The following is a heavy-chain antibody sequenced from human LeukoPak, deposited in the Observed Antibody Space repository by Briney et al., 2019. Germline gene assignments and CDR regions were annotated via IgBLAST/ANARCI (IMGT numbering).Heavy chain of an antibody. CDR2: INTDGSTT. J-gene: IGHJ4*02. D-gene: IGHD6-13*01. V-gene: IGHV3-74*01. CDR1: GFTFSGYR. CDR3: ARGRSSSSWYYFDY. Sequence: GGSLRLSCAASGFTFSGYRMHWVRQTPGKGLVWVSHINTDGSTTTYADSVKGRFTTSRDNAKNTLYLQMNSLRAEDTAVYYCARGRSSSSWYYFDYWGQGTLVTVSS.